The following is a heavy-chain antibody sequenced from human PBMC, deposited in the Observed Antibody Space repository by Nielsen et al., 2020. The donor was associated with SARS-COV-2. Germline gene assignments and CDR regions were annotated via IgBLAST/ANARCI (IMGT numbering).Heavy chain of an antibody. CDR2: ISGSGGST. D-gene: IGHD3-3*01. CDR1: GFTFSSYA. CDR3: AIIWSGYTDAFDI. J-gene: IGHJ3*02. Sequence: GASLKISCAASGFTFSSYAMSWVRQAPGKGLEWVSAISGSGGSTYYADSVKGRFTISRDNSKNTLYLQMNSLRAEDTAVYYCAIIWSGYTDAFDIWGQGTMVTVSS. V-gene: IGHV3-23*01.